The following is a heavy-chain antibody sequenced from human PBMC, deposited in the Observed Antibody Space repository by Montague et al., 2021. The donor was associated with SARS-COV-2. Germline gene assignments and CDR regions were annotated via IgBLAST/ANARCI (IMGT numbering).Heavy chain of an antibody. CDR2: IMHSGNI. D-gene: IGHD2-8*01. Sequence: SETLSLTCAVYGGSFNEYYWSLVRQLSGKGLQWIGEIMHSGNIKYNPAFQNRVTMSVDKSKNQFSLNLTSATAADTATYYCARGQVTAFAIVMVFPAAGALDSWGRGTTVTVSS. J-gene: IGHJ6*02. CDR1: GGSFNEYY. V-gene: IGHV4-34*01. CDR3: ARGQVTAFAIVMVFPAAGALDS.